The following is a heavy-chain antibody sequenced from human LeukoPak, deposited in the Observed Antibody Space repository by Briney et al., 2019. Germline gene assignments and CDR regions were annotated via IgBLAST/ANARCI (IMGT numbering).Heavy chain of an antibody. D-gene: IGHD2-2*01. CDR3: ARDLLGLPAATTIGY. CDR1: GFTFSSYS. Sequence: GGSLRLSCAASGFTFSSYSMNWVRQAPGKGLEWVSSISSNSSNIYYADSVKGRFTISRDNSKNSLYLQMNSLRAEDTAVYYCARDLLGLPAATTIGYWGQGTLVAVSS. CDR2: ISSNSSNI. V-gene: IGHV3-21*01. J-gene: IGHJ4*02.